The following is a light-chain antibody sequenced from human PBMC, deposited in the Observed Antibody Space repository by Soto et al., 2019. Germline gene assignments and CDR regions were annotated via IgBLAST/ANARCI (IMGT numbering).Light chain of an antibody. J-gene: IGLJ1*01. Sequence: QSVLTQPPSVSGAPGQRVTISCTGSSSNIGAGRDVHWYRQLPGAAPKFLISDSNHRPSGVPDRFSVSKFGASASLAITGLRAEDEGDYFCQSYGTSLSGLYVFGTGTKLTVL. CDR1: SSNIGAGRD. CDR3: QSYGTSLSGLYV. V-gene: IGLV1-40*01. CDR2: DSN.